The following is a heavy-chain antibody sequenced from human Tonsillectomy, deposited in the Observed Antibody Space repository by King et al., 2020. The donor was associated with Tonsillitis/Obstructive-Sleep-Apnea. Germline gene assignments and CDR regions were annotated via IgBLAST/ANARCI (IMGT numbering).Heavy chain of an antibody. D-gene: IGHD3-3*01. V-gene: IGHV3-30*03. CDR3: ATPTFHYDFCSAYLY. J-gene: IGHJ4*02. CDR2: ISNDGSNK. Sequence: VQLVESGGGVVQPGRSLRLSCAASGFTFSNYGMHWVRQAPGKGLEWVAVISNDGSNKFYADSVKGRFTISRDNSKNTLYLQMNSLRAEDTAVYYCATPTFHYDFCSAYLYWGQGILLTVSS. CDR1: GFTFSNYG.